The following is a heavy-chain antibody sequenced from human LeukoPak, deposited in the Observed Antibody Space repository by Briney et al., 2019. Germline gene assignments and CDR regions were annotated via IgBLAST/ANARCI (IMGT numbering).Heavy chain of an antibody. CDR1: GGSISSYY. J-gene: IGHJ4*02. Sequence: PETLSLTCTVSGGSISSYYWSWIRQPPGKGLEWIGYIYYSGSTNYNPSLKSRVTISVDTSKNQFSLKLSSVTAADTAVYYCARGSSSWAHDYWGQGTLVTVSS. V-gene: IGHV4-59*01. D-gene: IGHD6-13*01. CDR2: IYYSGST. CDR3: ARGSSSWAHDY.